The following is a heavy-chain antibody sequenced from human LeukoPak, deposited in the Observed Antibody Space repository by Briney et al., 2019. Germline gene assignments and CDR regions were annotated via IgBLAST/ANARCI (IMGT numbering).Heavy chain of an antibody. CDR2: ISGYNGNT. J-gene: IGHJ4*02. D-gene: IGHD1-26*01. V-gene: IGHV1-18*01. CDR3: ARGSKWELRDY. CDR1: GYTFTSHG. Sequence: ASVEVSCKASGYTFTSHGISWVRQAPGQGLEWMGWISGYNGNTNYAQKFQGRVTMTRDTSISTAYMELSRLRSDDTAVYYCARGSKWELRDYWGQGTLVTVSS.